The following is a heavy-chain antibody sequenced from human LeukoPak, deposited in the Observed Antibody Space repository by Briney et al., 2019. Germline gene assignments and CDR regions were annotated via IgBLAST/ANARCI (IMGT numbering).Heavy chain of an antibody. V-gene: IGHV3-23*01. CDR1: GFTFSSYG. CDR2: ISGSGGST. J-gene: IGHJ4*02. D-gene: IGHD1-26*01. CDR3: AKDPAIGSGSSWDSNY. Sequence: PGGTLRLSCAASGFTFSSYGMSWVRQAPGKGLEWVSAISGSGGSTYYADSVKGRFTISRDNSKNTLYLQMNSLRAEDTAVYYCAKDPAIGSGSSWDSNYWGQGTLVTVSS.